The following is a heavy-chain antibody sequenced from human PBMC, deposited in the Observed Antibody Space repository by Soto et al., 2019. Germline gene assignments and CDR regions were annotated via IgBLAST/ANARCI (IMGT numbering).Heavy chain of an antibody. J-gene: IGHJ5*02. CDR2: IYYSGST. CDR3: ARLNKPGWFDP. Sequence: SETLSLTCTVSGGSISSGDYYWSWIRQPPGKGLEWIGYIYYSGSTNYNPSLKSRVTISVDTSKNQFSLRLASVTAADTAVYYCARLNKPGWFDPWGQGTLVTVSS. CDR1: GGSISSGDYY. V-gene: IGHV4-61*08.